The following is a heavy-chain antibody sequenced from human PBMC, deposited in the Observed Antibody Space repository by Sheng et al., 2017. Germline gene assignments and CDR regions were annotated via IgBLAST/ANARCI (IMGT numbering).Heavy chain of an antibody. CDR3: ARDRDVLLWFGELPGAFDI. V-gene: IGHV3-66*01. CDR2: IYSGGST. Sequence: EVQLVESGGGLVQPGGSLRLSCAASGFTVSSNYMSWVRQAPGKGLEWVSVIYSGGSTYYADSVKGRFTISRDNSKNTLYLQMNSLRAEDTAVYYCARDRDVLLWFGELPGAFDIWGQGTMVTVSS. J-gene: IGHJ3*02. CDR1: GFTVSSNY. D-gene: IGHD3-10*01.